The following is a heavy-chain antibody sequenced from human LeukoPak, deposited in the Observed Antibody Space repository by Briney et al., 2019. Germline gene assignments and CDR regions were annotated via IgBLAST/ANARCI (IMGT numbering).Heavy chain of an antibody. CDR2: IYTGGNT. CDR3: GKDQGSYGFDH. J-gene: IGHJ4*02. D-gene: IGHD5-18*01. CDR1: GLTVSSNY. V-gene: IGHV3-53*01. Sequence: GGSLRLSCAASGLTVSSNYMSWVRQAPGKGLEWVSVIYTGGNTYYADSVKGRFTISRDNSRNTLYLQMTSLRAEDTAVYYCGKDQGSYGFDHWGQGTLVTVSS.